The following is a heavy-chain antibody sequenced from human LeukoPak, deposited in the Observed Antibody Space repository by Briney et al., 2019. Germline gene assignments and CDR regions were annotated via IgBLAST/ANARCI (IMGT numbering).Heavy chain of an antibody. CDR3: AKGGDFWSGPLEGHMDV. D-gene: IGHD3-3*01. CDR2: ISSSAGTI. V-gene: IGHV3-11*01. CDR1: GFTFSDYY. J-gene: IGHJ6*03. Sequence: GGSLRLSCAASGFTFSDYYMSWIRQAPGKGLEWVSYISSSAGTIYYADSVKGRFTISRDNSKNTLYLQMNSLRAEDTAVYYCAKGGDFWSGPLEGHMDVWGKGTTVTVSS.